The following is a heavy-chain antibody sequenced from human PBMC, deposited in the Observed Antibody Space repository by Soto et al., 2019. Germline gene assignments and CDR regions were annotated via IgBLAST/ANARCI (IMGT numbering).Heavy chain of an antibody. D-gene: IGHD4-17*01. J-gene: IGHJ1*01. CDR3: AMDYGDRPEYFKP. V-gene: IGHV1-18*04. CDR2: ISPLKGRT. Sequence: QVQLVQSGPDLKRPGASMKVSCKASCYTFTSYGISWVRQAPGQGLEWMAWISPLKGRTQYSQKAQGRVTLSTDTSSNTADMEMTTLIVDDTDVYYCAMDYGDRPEYFKPWGQGTLVTVS. CDR1: CYTFTSYG.